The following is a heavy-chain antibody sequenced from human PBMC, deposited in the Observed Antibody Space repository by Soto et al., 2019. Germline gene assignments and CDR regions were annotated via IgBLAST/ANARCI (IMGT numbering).Heavy chain of an antibody. CDR2: IIPIFGTA. D-gene: IGHD2-2*02. CDR3: ARDPYPALLYINDAEATGFDT. J-gene: IGHJ5*02. V-gene: IGHV1-69*13. CDR1: GGTFSSYA. Sequence: SVKVSCKASGGTFSSYAISWVRQAPGQGLEWMGGIIPIFGTANYAQKFQGRVTITADESTSTAYMELSSLRSEDTAVYYCARDPYPALLYINDAEATGFDTWGQEALVTVSS.